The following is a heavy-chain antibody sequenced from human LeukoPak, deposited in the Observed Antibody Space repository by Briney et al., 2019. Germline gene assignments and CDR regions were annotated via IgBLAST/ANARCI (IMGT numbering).Heavy chain of an antibody. V-gene: IGHV1-69*05. D-gene: IGHD5-24*01. J-gene: IGHJ4*02. CDR2: IIPIFGTA. Sequence: ASVKVSCKASGGTFSSYAISCVRQAPGQGLEWMGGIIPIFGTANYAQKFQGRVTITTDESTSTAYMELSSLRSEDTAVYYCARAGAERWLQNPFDYWGQGTLVTVSS. CDR1: GGTFSSYA. CDR3: ARAGAERWLQNPFDY.